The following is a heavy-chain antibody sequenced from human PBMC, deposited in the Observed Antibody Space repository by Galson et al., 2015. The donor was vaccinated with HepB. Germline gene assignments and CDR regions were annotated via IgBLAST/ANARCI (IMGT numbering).Heavy chain of an antibody. CDR1: GFTFSSYW. Sequence: SLRLSCAASGFTFSSYWMSWVRQAPGKGLEWVANIKQDGSEKYYVDSVKGRFTISRDNAKNSLYLQMNSLRAEDTAVYYCAKENGPPIATLREGYGMGVWGQGTTVTVSS. CDR2: IKQDGSEK. CDR3: AKENGPPIATLREGYGMGV. V-gene: IGHV3-7*03. J-gene: IGHJ6*02. D-gene: IGHD6-13*01.